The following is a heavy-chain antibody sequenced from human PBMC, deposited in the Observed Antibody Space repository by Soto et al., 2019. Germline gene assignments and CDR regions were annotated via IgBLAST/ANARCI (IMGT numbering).Heavy chain of an antibody. V-gene: IGHV4-59*08. J-gene: IGHJ4*02. Sequence: QVQLQESGPGLVKPSETLSLTCTVSGGSISSDYWSWTRQPPGKGLEWIGYIYYSGSTNYNPSLKSRVTISVDTSKLQFSLNLSSVTAADTAVYYCARLYSSSWYSLDYWGQGTLVAVSS. CDR3: ARLYSSSWYSLDY. D-gene: IGHD6-13*01. CDR2: IYYSGST. CDR1: GGSISSDY.